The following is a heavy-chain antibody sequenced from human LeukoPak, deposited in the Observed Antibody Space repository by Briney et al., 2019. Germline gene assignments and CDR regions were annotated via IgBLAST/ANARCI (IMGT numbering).Heavy chain of an antibody. V-gene: IGHV3-23*01. D-gene: IGHD2-15*01. CDR1: GFTFSTCG. CDR2: ISGSGSSI. Sequence: PGGSLRLSCAASGFTFSTCGMNWVRKAPGKGLEWVSFISGSGSSIYHADSVKGRFTISRDNSNNTLYLQMNSLRAEDTAVYYCARERYCSGASCPNSNRYFDFWGQGTLVTVSS. J-gene: IGHJ4*02. CDR3: ARERYCSGASCPNSNRYFDF.